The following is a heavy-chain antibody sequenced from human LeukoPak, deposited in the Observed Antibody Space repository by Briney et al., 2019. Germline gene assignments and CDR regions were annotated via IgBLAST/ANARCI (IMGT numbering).Heavy chain of an antibody. CDR3: AREDIISTLGFDP. CDR2: IIPIFGTA. CDR1: GGTFSSYA. Sequence: SVKVSCKASGGTFSSYAISWVRQAPGQGLGWMGGIIPIFGTANYAQKFQGRVTITADESTSTAYMELSSLRSEDTAVYYCAREDIISTLGFDPWGQGTLVTVSS. J-gene: IGHJ5*02. V-gene: IGHV1-69*13.